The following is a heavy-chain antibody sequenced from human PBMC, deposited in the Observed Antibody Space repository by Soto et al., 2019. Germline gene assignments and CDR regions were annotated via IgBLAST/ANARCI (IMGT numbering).Heavy chain of an antibody. CDR1: GGTFSSYA. CDR3: ARVDTTNYYYGMDV. CDR2: IIPIFGTA. J-gene: IGHJ6*02. Sequence: ASVKVSCKASGGTFSSYAISWVRQAPGQGLEWMGGIIPIFGTANYAQKFQGRVTITADKSTSTAYMELSSLRSEDTAVYYCARVDTTNYYYGMDVWGQGTPVTVSS. D-gene: IGHD5-18*01. V-gene: IGHV1-69*06.